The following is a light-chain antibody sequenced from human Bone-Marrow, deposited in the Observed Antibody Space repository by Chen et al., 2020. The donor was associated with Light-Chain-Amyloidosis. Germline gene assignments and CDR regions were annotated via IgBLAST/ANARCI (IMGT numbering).Light chain of an antibody. CDR2: DAS. CDR3: QQRSNWPQRT. CDR1: QSVRRY. Sequence: DIVLTQSPATLSLSPGERATLSCRASQSVRRYLDWYQQKPGQAPRLLIYDASNRASGLPARFSSTGSRTDFTLTSSSLEPEDFAVYYCQQRSNWPQRTFGQGTKVEIK. V-gene: IGKV3-11*01. J-gene: IGKJ1*01.